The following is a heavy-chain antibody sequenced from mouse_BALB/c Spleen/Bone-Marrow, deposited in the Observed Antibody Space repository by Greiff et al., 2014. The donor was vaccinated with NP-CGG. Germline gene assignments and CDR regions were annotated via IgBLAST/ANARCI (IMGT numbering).Heavy chain of an antibody. CDR1: GYTFINYD. J-gene: IGHJ2*01. CDR2: IFPGDGSP. V-gene: IGHV1-85*01. D-gene: IGHD2-13*01. Sequence: VQLVESGTELVKPGASVKLSCKASGYTFINYDINWVRQRPEQGIEWIGWIFPGDGSPKYNEKFKDKATLTTDKSSTTAFMQLSRLTSEDSAVYFCARGDYNYYFDYWGQGTTLTVSS. CDR3: ARGDYNYYFDY.